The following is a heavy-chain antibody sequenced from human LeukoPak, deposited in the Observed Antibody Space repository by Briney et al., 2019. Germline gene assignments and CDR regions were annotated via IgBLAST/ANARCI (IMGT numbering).Heavy chain of an antibody. CDR3: ARGDIVVVPAAPRAHYYFDY. V-gene: IGHV1-69*13. J-gene: IGHJ4*02. CDR1: GYTFTDYY. CDR2: IIPIFGTA. D-gene: IGHD2-2*01. Sequence: ASVKVSCKASGYTFTDYYIHWVRQAPGQGLEWMGGIIPIFGTANYAQKFQGRVTITADESTSTAYMELSSLRSEDTAVYYCARGDIVVVPAAPRAHYYFDYWGQGTLVTVSS.